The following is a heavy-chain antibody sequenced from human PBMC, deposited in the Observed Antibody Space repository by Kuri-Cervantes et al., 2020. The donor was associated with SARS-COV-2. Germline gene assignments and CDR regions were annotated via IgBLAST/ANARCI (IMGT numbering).Heavy chain of an antibody. D-gene: IGHD7-27*01. CDR3: ARDPRAQLGISYYYYMDV. CDR2: ISSSSSTI. CDR1: GFTFSSYS. J-gene: IGHJ6*03. Sequence: GGSLRLSCAASGFTFSSYSMNWVRQAPGKGLEWVSYISSSSSTIYYADSVKGRFTISRDNAKNSLYLQMNSLRAEDTAVYYCARDPRAQLGISYYYYMDVWGKGTTVTVSS. V-gene: IGHV3-48*01.